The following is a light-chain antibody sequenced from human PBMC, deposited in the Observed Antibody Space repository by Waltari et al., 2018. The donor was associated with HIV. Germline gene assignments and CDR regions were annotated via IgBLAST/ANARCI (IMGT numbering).Light chain of an antibody. CDR3: QAWNSGTF. J-gene: IGLJ2*01. CDR2: QDT. Sequence: SYDLTPPPSVSVSAGQTASITCSADKLGPTFVSWYQQKPGQSPVLVIYQDTKRPSGIPERFSGSNSGNTATLRISGTQVMDEADYYCQAWNSGTFFGGGTKVTVL. V-gene: IGLV3-1*01. CDR1: KLGPTF.